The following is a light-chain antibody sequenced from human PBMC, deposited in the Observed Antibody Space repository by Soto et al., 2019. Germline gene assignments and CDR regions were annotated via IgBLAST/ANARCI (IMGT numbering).Light chain of an antibody. V-gene: IGKV1-27*01. CDR3: QNYNSAPWT. Sequence: DIQMTQSPSTLSGSVGDRVTITCRASQGISNYLAWYQQKPGKVPKLLIYAASTLQSGVPSRFSGSGSGTDFTLTITGLQPEDVATYYCQNYNSAPWTFGQGTKVDIK. CDR1: QGISNY. J-gene: IGKJ1*01. CDR2: AAS.